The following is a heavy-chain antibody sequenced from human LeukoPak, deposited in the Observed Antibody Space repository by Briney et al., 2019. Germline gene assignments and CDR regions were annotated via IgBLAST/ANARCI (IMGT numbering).Heavy chain of an antibody. V-gene: IGHV3-74*01. CDR1: GFSFSVYW. J-gene: IGHJ4*02. Sequence: GGSLRLSCAASGFSFSVYWMHWVRQAPGKGPVWVSRIKTDGSITDYADFVKGRFTISRDNAKNTLYLQMNSLRAEDTAVYYCARVVGQKWLAVFDYWGQGTLVTVSS. CDR2: IKTDGSIT. D-gene: IGHD6-19*01. CDR3: ARVVGQKWLAVFDY.